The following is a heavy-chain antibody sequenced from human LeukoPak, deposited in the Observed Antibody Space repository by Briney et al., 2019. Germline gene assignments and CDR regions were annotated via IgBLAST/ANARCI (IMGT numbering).Heavy chain of an antibody. J-gene: IGHJ4*02. CDR1: EFTFSDAW. V-gene: IGHV3-15*01. CDR2: IKNKFNGETT. Sequence: GGSLRLSCAASEFTFSDAWMNWVRQAPGKGLEWVGRIKNKFNGETTDYAAPVKGRFTISRDDSKKTLYLQMNSLKADDTAVYFCTTVTVCTGSSCPGAFDHWGQGTLVTVSS. CDR3: TTVTVCTGSSCPGAFDH. D-gene: IGHD2-8*02.